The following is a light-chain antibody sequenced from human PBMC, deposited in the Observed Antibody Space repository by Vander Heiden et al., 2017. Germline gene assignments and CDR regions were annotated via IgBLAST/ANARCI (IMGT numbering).Light chain of an antibody. CDR3: QQRSNWPYT. CDR2: DAS. V-gene: IGKV3-11*01. Sequence: ETVLTQSPATQSLSPGERATLSCRASQSVSYYLAWYQQKPGQAPRLLIYDASSRATGIPARFSGSGSGTDFTLTISSLEPEDFALYYYQQRSNWPYTFGQGTKLEIK. CDR1: QSVSYY. J-gene: IGKJ2*01.